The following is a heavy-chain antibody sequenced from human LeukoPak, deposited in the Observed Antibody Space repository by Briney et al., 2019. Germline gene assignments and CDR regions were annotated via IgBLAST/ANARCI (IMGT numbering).Heavy chain of an antibody. CDR3: AHSQSTKYCSGGSCFKDGFDY. J-gene: IGHJ4*02. Sequence: VSGPTLVKPTQTLTLTCTFSGFSLSTRGGGVGWIRQPPGKALEWLSLSYWDDDKRYSLSLKSRLTITKDTSKNQVVLTMTNMDPVDTATYYCAHSQSTKYCSGGSCFKDGFDYWGQGTLVTVSS. CDR2: SYWDDDK. V-gene: IGHV2-5*02. CDR1: GFSLSTRGGG. D-gene: IGHD2-15*01.